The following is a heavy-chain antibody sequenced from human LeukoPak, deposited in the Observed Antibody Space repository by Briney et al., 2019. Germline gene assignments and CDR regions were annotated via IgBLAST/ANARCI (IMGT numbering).Heavy chain of an antibody. CDR1: GGSFSGYY. J-gene: IGHJ4*02. D-gene: IGHD1-1*01. CDR3: ARRDDGY. CDR2: INHSGST. Sequence: PSETLSLTCAVYGGSFSGYYWSWIRQPPGKGLEWIGEINHSGSTNYNPSLKSRVTISVDTSKNQFSLKLSSVTAADTAVYYCARRDDGYWGQGTLVIVSS. V-gene: IGHV4-34*01.